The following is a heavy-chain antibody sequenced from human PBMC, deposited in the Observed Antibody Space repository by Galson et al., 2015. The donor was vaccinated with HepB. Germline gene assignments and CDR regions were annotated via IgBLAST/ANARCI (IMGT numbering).Heavy chain of an antibody. J-gene: IGHJ5*02. CDR2: ISYDGNNK. V-gene: IGHV3-30*04. D-gene: IGHD1-26*01. CDR3: VRKWWERQLDR. Sequence: SLRLSCAASGFTFRNHAMHWVRQAPGKGLQWVAVISYDGNNKYFADSVKGRVTISRDNSKNTLYLQMNSLRVEDTATYYCVRKWWERQLDRWGQGTLVTVSS. CDR1: GFTFRNHA.